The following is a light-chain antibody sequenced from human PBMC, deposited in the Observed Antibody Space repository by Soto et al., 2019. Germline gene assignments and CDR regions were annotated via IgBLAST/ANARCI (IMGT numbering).Light chain of an antibody. Sequence: QSVLTQPPSVSGAPGQRVSISCTGTNTSIGAGYDVNWYQLLPGTAPKLLIYANINRPSGVPDRFSGSKSGASAFLVITGLQAEDEADYYCQSYDSSLSAWKVFGGGTKLTVL. J-gene: IGLJ3*02. CDR3: QSYDSSLSAWKV. V-gene: IGLV1-40*01. CDR1: NTSIGAGYD. CDR2: ANI.